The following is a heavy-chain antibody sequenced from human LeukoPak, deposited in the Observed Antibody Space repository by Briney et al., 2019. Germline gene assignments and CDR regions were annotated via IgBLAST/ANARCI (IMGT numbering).Heavy chain of an antibody. CDR3: ATTPRTL. Sequence: GGSLILSCAASGFTFSSYAMTWVRQAPGKGLEWVSSISTSGGYTNYAASVKGRFTISRDNSKNTLYLQMNSLRAEDTAVYYCATTPRTLWGQGTLVTVSS. D-gene: IGHD2-2*01. V-gene: IGHV3-23*01. J-gene: IGHJ4*02. CDR1: GFTFSSYA. CDR2: ISTSGGYT.